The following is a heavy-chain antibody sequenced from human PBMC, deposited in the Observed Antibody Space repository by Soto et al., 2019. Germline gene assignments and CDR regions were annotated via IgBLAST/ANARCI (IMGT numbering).Heavy chain of an antibody. D-gene: IGHD2-15*01. V-gene: IGHV4-59*08. CDR1: GCYIRNYD. Sequence: SSENLSITWIGDGCYIRNYDWRWKQKPPGKGLEWIGYIYDSGSTNYNPSLKSRVTISVDTSKNQFSLKLRSVTAADTAVYYCARHRRTALYCSSGTCSYFDYWGQGTLVTVSS. J-gene: IGHJ4*02. CDR2: IYDSGST. CDR3: ARHRRTALYCSSGTCSYFDY.